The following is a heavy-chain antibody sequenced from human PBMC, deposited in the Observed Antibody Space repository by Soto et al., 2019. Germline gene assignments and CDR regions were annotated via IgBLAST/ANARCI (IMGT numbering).Heavy chain of an antibody. CDR1: GFTFRDYY. CDR2: ISSTGSYA. V-gene: IGHV3-11*06. CDR3: ARDSSITPRPLDY. J-gene: IGHJ4*02. Sequence: SLRLSCAASGFTFRDYYMSWIRQAPGKGLEWVSYISSTGSYAKYADSVKGRFTISRDNAKNSLYLQMNSLRAEDTAVYYCARDSSITPRPLDYWGQGTPVTVYS. D-gene: IGHD6-6*01.